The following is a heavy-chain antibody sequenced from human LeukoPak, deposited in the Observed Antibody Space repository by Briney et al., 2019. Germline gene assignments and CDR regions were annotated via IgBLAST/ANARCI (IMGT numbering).Heavy chain of an antibody. CDR2: IRYDGSNK. V-gene: IGHV3-30*02. Sequence: GGSLRLSCAASGFTFSSYGMHWVRQAPGKGLEWVAFIRYDGSNKYYADSVKGRFTISRDNSKNTLYLQMNSLRAEDTAVYYCASRDDILTGYCSWGQGTLVTVSS. CDR3: ASRDDILTGYCS. CDR1: GFTFSSYG. J-gene: IGHJ4*02. D-gene: IGHD3-9*01.